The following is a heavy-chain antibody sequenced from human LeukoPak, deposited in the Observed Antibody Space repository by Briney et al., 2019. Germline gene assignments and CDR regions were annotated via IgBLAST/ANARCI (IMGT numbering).Heavy chain of an antibody. V-gene: IGHV4-59*08. CDR2: VFDSGST. Sequence: SETLSLTCTLPGGSMSGYRWTWIWQPPEKGLEWIGFVFDSGSTNYNPSLKSRVTVSADTSKNQFSLRLSSVTAADTAVYYCARGGGNYGFDYWGQGTLVTVSS. CDR3: ARGGGNYGFDY. D-gene: IGHD3-22*01. J-gene: IGHJ4*02. CDR1: GGSMSGYR.